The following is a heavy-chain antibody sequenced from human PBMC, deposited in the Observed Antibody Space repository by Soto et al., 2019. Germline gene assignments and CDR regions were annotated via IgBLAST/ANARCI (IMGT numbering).Heavy chain of an antibody. CDR3: ARDSFTILGVAHHQSFDI. V-gene: IGHV3-21*02. CDR2: ISRSHTYI. CDR1: GFTFNTYS. Sequence: EIQLVESGGGLVKPGGSLRLSCSASGFTFNTYSMTWVRQAPGKGLQWVSSISRSHTYIDYADSVRGRFTISRDNAHNALDLQMDSLRAEDTAVYYCARDSFTILGVAHHQSFDIWGQGTEVTVSS. D-gene: IGHD3-3*01. J-gene: IGHJ3*02.